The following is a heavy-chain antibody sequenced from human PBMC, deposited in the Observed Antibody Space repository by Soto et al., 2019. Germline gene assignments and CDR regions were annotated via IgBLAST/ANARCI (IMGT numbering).Heavy chain of an antibody. CDR2: ISSSSSYT. CDR3: ARYDFWSGYSGNYYYYMDV. D-gene: IGHD3-3*01. J-gene: IGHJ6*03. V-gene: IGHV3-21*01. CDR1: GFTFSSYS. Sequence: GGSLRLSCAASGFTFSSYSMNWVRQAPGKGLEWVSSISSSSSYTYYADSVKGRFTISRDNAKNSLYLQMNSLRAEDTAVYYCARYDFWSGYSGNYYYYMDVWGKGTTVTVSS.